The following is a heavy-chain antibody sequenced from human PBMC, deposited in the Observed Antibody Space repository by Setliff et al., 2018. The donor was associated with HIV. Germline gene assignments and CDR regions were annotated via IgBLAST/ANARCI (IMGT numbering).Heavy chain of an antibody. CDR3: ARGSCSGCYLSDY. Sequence: GASVKVSCKAFGYTFSTNAIHWVRQAPGQRLEWMGYIHAGDDNTRYSEKFQGRVTITRDTSANTAYMELSSLRSEDTAVYYCARGSCSGCYLSDYWGLGTLVTVSS. CDR2: IHAGDDNT. CDR1: GYTFSTNA. D-gene: IGHD6-19*01. V-gene: IGHV1-3*01. J-gene: IGHJ4*02.